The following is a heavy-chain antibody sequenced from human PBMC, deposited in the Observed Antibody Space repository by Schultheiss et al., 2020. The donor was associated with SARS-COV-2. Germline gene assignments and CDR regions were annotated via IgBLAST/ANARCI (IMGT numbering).Heavy chain of an antibody. J-gene: IGHJ6*02. CDR3: ARGSSGYCSSTSCYWYYGMDV. Sequence: GGSLRLSCAASGFTFSSYAMHWVRQAPGKGLEYVSAISSNGGSTYYADSVKGRFTISRDNAKNSLYLQMNSLRAEDTAVYYCARGSSGYCSSTSCYWYYGMDVWGQGTTVTVSS. V-gene: IGHV3-64*04. CDR1: GFTFSSYA. D-gene: IGHD2-2*01. CDR2: ISSNGGST.